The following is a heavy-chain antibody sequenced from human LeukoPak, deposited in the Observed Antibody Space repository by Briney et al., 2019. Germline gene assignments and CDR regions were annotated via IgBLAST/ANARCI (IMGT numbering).Heavy chain of an antibody. CDR2: IYSGGST. CDR1: GFTVSSNY. J-gene: IGHJ3*02. D-gene: IGHD3-10*01. CDR3: ARVFPYYYGSGSYAFDI. Sequence: PGGSPRLSCAASGFTVSSNYMSWVRQAPGKGLEWVSVIYSGGSTYYADSAKGRFTISRDNSKNTLYFQMNSLRAEDTAMYYCARVFPYYYGSGSYAFDIWGQGTMVTVSS. V-gene: IGHV3-66*01.